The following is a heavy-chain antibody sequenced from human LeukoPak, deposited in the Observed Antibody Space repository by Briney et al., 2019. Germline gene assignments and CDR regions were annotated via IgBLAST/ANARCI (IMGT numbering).Heavy chain of an antibody. CDR2: ISSSGGST. D-gene: IGHD6-19*01. CDR1: GFTFSTYA. CDR3: ARAKPVAGTLALDY. Sequence: GGSLRLSCSASGFTFSTYAMHWVRQAPGKGLEYVSAISSSGGSTYYADSVKGRFTISRDNSKSTLFLQMSSLRAEDTAVYSCARAKPVAGTLALDYWGQGTLVTVSS. V-gene: IGHV3-64D*06. J-gene: IGHJ4*02.